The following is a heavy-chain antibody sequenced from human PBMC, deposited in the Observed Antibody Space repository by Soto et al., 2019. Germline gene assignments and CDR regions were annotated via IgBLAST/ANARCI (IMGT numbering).Heavy chain of an antibody. Sequence: QVQLVQSGAEVKKPGASVKVSCKASGYTFTGYYMHWVRQAPGQGLEWMGWLSPNSGATNYAQNFQCRVTMTRDTSISTAYMELSLLRSDDTAVYYCARVEQRLVRFDNWGQGTLVTVSS. J-gene: IGHJ4*02. CDR2: LSPNSGAT. V-gene: IGHV1-2*02. CDR3: ARVEQRLVRFDN. D-gene: IGHD3-9*01. CDR1: GYTFTGYY.